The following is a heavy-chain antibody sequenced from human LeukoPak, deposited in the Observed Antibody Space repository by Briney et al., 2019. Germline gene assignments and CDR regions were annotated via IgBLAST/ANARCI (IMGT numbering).Heavy chain of an antibody. CDR1: GFTVSSNY. J-gene: IGHJ4*02. V-gene: IGHV3-53*01. D-gene: IGHD4-4*01. Sequence: GGSLRLSCAASGFTVSSNYMSWVRQAPGKGLEWVSDIYSGGSTYYADSVKCRFTISRDNAKNSLYLQMNSLRAEDTAVYYCAREPSTHDYWGQGTLVTVSS. CDR2: IYSGGST. CDR3: AREPSTHDY.